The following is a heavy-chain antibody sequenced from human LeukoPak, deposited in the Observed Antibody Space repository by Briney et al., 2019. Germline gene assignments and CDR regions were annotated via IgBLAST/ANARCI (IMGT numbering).Heavy chain of an antibody. CDR3: ARDVIDCSSTSCYLDWFDP. D-gene: IGHD2-2*01. CDR2: IWYDGSNK. J-gene: IGHJ5*02. CDR1: GFTFSSYG. V-gene: IGHV3-33*01. Sequence: GGSLRLSCAASGFTFSSYGMHWVRQAPGKGLEWVAVIWYDGSNKYYVDSVKGRFTISRDNSKNTLYLQMNSLRAEDTAVYYCARDVIDCSSTSCYLDWFDPWGQGTLVTVSS.